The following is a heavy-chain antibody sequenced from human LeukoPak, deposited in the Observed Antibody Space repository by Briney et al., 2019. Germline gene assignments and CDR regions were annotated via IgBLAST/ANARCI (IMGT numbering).Heavy chain of an antibody. CDR2: VYSDGKT. D-gene: IGHD1-26*01. Sequence: GGSLRLSCAASGFTVSTNYMSWARQAPGKGLEWVSVVYSDGKTCYADAVKGRFTISKDSSRNTLNLQMNSLRAEDTAVYYCEGWERPFDYWGQGTLVTVSS. V-gene: IGHV3-53*01. J-gene: IGHJ4*02. CDR3: EGWERPFDY. CDR1: GFTVSTNY.